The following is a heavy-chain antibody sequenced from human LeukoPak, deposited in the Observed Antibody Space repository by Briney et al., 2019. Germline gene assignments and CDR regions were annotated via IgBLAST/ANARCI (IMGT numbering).Heavy chain of an antibody. Sequence: GGSLRLSCAASGFTFDDYAMHWVRQAPGKVLEWVSLISWDGGSTYYADSVKGRFTISRDNSKNSLYLQMNSLRAEDTALYYCAKDSDYYDSSGYYSPGAFDIWGQGTMVTVSS. D-gene: IGHD3-22*01. CDR2: ISWDGGST. J-gene: IGHJ3*02. V-gene: IGHV3-43D*03. CDR1: GFTFDDYA. CDR3: AKDSDYYDSSGYYSPGAFDI.